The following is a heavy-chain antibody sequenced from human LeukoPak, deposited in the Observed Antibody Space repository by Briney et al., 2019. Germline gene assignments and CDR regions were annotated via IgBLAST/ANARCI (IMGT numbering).Heavy chain of an antibody. V-gene: IGHV3-30-3*01. CDR1: GFTFSSYA. CDR2: ISYDGSNK. CDR3: ARGHN. J-gene: IGHJ4*02. Sequence: GRSLRLSCAASGFTFSSYAMHWVRQAPGKGLEWVAVISYDGSNKYYAHSVKGRFTISRDNSKNTLYLQINSLRAEDTAVYYCARGHNWGREPLVTLSS.